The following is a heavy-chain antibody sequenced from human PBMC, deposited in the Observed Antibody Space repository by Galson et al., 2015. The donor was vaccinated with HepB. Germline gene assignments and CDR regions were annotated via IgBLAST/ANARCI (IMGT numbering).Heavy chain of an antibody. CDR2: INSDGSSA. Sequence: SLRLSCAASGFTFTNYWMHWVRQAPGKGLVWVSRINSDGSSATYADSVKGRFTISRGNAKNTVYLQMNSLRVEDTAVYYCARDDYHSKQDYWGQGTLVTVSS. CDR1: GFTFTNYW. D-gene: IGHD4/OR15-4a*01. V-gene: IGHV3-74*01. CDR3: ARDDYHSKQDY. J-gene: IGHJ4*02.